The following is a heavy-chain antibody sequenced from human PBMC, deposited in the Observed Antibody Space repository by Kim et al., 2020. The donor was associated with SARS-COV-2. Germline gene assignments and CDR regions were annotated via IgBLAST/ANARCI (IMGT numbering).Heavy chain of an antibody. J-gene: IGHJ4*01. D-gene: IGHD1-1*01. Sequence: QKFQGRVSINRDTSASKAFMELSSLTSEDTAIYYCARDGTTRNGGYYFDYWGQGALVTVSS. CDR3: ARDGTTRNGGYYFDY. V-gene: IGHV1-3*01.